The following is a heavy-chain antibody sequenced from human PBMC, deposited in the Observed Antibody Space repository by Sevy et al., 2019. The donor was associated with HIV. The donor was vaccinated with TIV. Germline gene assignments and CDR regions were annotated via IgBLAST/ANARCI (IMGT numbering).Heavy chain of an antibody. Sequence: GGSLRLSCAASGFTFSKYSMSWIRQTPGKGLEWVSTFSFGCGKINYAHSVKGRFTTSRDDSRNTFYLQMNSLRAEDTAIYYCAREGCTKPHDYWGQGTVVTVSS. CDR2: FSFGCGKI. V-gene: IGHV3-23*01. CDR3: AREGCTKPHDY. D-gene: IGHD2-8*01. CDR1: GFTFSKYS. J-gene: IGHJ4*02.